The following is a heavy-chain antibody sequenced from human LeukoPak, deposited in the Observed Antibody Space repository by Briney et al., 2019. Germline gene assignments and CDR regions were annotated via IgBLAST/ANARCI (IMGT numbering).Heavy chain of an antibody. CDR1: GFTFSSYA. D-gene: IGHD2-2*01. CDR2: ISGSGGRT. Sequence: GGSLRLSCAASGFTFSSYAMSWVRQAPGKGLEWVSAISGSGGRTYYADSVKGRFTISRDNSKNTLYLQMSSLRAEDTTVYYKAKDNAYQLPLTWFYPWGQGTLVTVSS. CDR3: AKDNAYQLPLTWFYP. J-gene: IGHJ5*02. V-gene: IGHV3-23*01.